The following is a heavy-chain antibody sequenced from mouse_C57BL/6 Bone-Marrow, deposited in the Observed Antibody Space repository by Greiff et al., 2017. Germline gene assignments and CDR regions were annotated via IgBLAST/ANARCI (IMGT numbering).Heavy chain of an antibody. V-gene: IGHV1-81*01. CDR2: IYPRSGNT. Sequence: QVQLQRSGAELARPGASVKLSCKASGYTFTSYGISWVKQRTGQGLEWIGEIYPRSGNTYYNEKFKGKATLTADKSSSTAYMELRSLTSEDSAVYFCARRDYGSSPHFDYWGQGTTLTVSS. CDR1: GYTFTSYG. J-gene: IGHJ2*01. D-gene: IGHD1-1*01. CDR3: ARRDYGSSPHFDY.